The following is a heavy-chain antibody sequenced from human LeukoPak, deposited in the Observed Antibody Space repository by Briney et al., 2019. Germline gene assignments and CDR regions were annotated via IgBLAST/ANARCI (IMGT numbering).Heavy chain of an antibody. D-gene: IGHD6-13*01. CDR3: AREYSSSWYGSRLDY. CDR2: IKQDGSEK. Sequence: GGSLRLSCAASGFTFSYYWMSWVRQAPGKGLEWVANIKQDGSEKYYVDSVKGRFTISRDNAKNSLYLQMNSLRAEDTAVYYCAREYSSSWYGSRLDYWGQGTLVTVPS. V-gene: IGHV3-7*01. J-gene: IGHJ4*02. CDR1: GFTFSYYW.